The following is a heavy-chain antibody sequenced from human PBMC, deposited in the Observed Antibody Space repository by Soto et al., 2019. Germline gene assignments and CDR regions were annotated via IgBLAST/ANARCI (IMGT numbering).Heavy chain of an antibody. CDR2: INPNSGGT. Sequence: ASVKVSCKASGYTFTGYYMHWVRQAPGQGLEWMGWINPNSGGTNYAQKFQGWVTMTRDTSISTAYMELSRLRSDDTAVYYCARGLAAAGPTLDYWGQGTLVNVSS. CDR3: ARGLAAAGPTLDY. D-gene: IGHD6-13*01. V-gene: IGHV1-2*04. J-gene: IGHJ4*02. CDR1: GYTFTGYY.